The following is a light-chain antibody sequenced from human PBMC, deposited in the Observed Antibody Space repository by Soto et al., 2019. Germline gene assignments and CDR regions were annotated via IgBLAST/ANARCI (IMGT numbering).Light chain of an antibody. CDR2: GAS. V-gene: IGKV3-15*01. CDR3: QQYNNWPL. CDR1: QSVSSK. Sequence: EIVMTQSPATQSVSPGERVTLSCRASQSVSSKLAWYQQKPGQAPRLLIYGASTRATGIPARFSGSGSGTEFTLTITSLQSEDFAVYYCQQYNNWPLFGQGTKLEIK. J-gene: IGKJ2*01.